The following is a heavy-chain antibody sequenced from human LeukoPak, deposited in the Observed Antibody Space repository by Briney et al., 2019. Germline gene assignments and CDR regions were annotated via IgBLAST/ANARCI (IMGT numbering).Heavy chain of an antibody. V-gene: IGHV4-59*01. J-gene: IGHJ4*02. Sequence: SETLSLTCTVSGGSISSYYWSWIRQPPGKGLEWIGYIYYSGSTNYNPSLKSRVTISVDTSKNQFSLKRSSVTAADTAVYYCARAALPRIPDYWGQGTLVTVSS. D-gene: IGHD2-15*01. CDR3: ARAALPRIPDY. CDR2: IYYSGST. CDR1: GGSISSYY.